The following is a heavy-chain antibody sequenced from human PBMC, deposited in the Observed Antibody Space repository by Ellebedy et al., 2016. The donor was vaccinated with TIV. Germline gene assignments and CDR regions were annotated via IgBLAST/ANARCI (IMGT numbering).Heavy chain of an antibody. CDR2: INSDGSST. J-gene: IGHJ4*02. Sequence: ESLKISCAASGFTFSSYWMYWVRQAPGKGLVWVSRINSDGSSTSYPDSVEGRFTIYRDNAKNTLNLQMNSLRVEDTGVYYCARDGATVNPLDYWGQGTLVTVSS. CDR3: ARDGATVNPLDY. D-gene: IGHD3-16*01. CDR1: GFTFSSYW. V-gene: IGHV3-74*01.